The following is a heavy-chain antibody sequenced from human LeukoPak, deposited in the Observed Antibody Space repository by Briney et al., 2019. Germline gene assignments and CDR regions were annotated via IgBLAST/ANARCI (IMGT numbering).Heavy chain of an antibody. CDR1: GFTFDDYA. Sequence: PGGSLRLSCAASGFTFDDYAMHWVRQAPGKGLEWVSGISWNSGSIGYADSVKGRFTISRDNAKNSLYLQMNSLRAEDTALYYCAKARRYNWNYGGADYWGQGTLVTVSS. V-gene: IGHV3-9*01. D-gene: IGHD1-7*01. J-gene: IGHJ4*02. CDR2: ISWNSGSI. CDR3: AKARRYNWNYGGADY.